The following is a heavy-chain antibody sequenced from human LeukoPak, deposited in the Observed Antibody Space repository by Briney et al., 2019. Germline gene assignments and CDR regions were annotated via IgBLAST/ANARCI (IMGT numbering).Heavy chain of an antibody. Sequence: ASVKVSCKASGYTLTTYAMNWVRQAPGQGLEWMGWINTNTGNPTYAQGFTGRVVFSLDTSVNTAYLQISSLKIEDTAVYYCARGDYSSSSGDYWGQGTLVTVSS. CDR2: INTNTGNP. J-gene: IGHJ4*02. CDR3: ARGDYSSSSGDY. D-gene: IGHD6-6*01. V-gene: IGHV7-4-1*02. CDR1: GYTLTTYA.